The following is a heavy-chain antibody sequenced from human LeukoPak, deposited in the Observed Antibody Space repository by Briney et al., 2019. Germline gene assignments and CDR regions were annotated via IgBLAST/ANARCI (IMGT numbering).Heavy chain of an antibody. D-gene: IGHD2-2*01. CDR3: ARRRYCSSTSCYDDAFDI. J-gene: IGHJ3*02. Sequence: GESLKISCKGSGYSFTSYWIGWVRQMPGKGLEWMGIIYPGDSDTRYSPSLQGQVTISADKSISTAYLQWSSLKASDTAMYYCARRRYCSSTSCYDDAFDIWGQGTMVTVSS. CDR1: GYSFTSYW. CDR2: IYPGDSDT. V-gene: IGHV5-51*01.